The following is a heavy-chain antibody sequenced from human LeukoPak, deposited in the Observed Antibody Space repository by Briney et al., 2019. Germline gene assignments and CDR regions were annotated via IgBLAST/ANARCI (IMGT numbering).Heavy chain of an antibody. D-gene: IGHD6-19*01. J-gene: IGHJ4*02. CDR3: AKDSDSSGWQTFYYFDY. CDR1: GFTFDDYA. CDR2: ISWNSGSI. Sequence: GGSLRLSCAASGFTFDDYAMHWVRQAPGKGLEWVSGISWNSGSIGSADSVKGRFTISRDNAKNSLYLQMNSLRAEDTALYYCAKDSDSSGWQTFYYFDYWGQGTLVTVSS. V-gene: IGHV3-9*01.